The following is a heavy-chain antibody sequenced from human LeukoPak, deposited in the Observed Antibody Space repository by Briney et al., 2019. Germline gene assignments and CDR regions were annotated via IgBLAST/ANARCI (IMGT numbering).Heavy chain of an antibody. D-gene: IGHD4-17*01. Sequence: GGSLRLSCAASGLTGSHNYVSWVRQAPGKGLEWVSAIHTSGDTCYADSVKGRSTISRDTSKNTLYLQINSLRVEDTAVYYCIVFGDSNHWGQGTLVTVSS. V-gene: IGHV3-53*01. J-gene: IGHJ5*02. CDR3: IVFGDSNH. CDR1: GLTGSHNY. CDR2: IHTSGDT.